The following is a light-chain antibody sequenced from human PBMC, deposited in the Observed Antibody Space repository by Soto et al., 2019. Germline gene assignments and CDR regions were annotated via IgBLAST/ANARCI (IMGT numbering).Light chain of an antibody. V-gene: IGLV2-23*02. J-gene: IGLJ2*01. CDR2: EVS. CDR1: SSDVGSYNL. Sequence: QSALTQPASVSGSPVQSSTISCTGTSSDVGSYNLVSWYQQHPGKAPKLMIYEVSKRPSGVSNRFSGSKSGNTASLTISGLQAEDEADYYCSSYAGSNILVFGGGTQLTVL. CDR3: SSYAGSNILV.